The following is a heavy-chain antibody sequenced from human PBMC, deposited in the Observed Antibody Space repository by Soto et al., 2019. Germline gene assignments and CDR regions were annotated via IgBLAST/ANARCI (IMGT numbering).Heavy chain of an antibody. V-gene: IGHV6-1*01. CDR3: ARVLIVAAAEGYYYYGMDV. CDR2: TYYRSKWYN. J-gene: IGHJ6*02. Sequence: TLSLTCAISGDSVSSNSAAWNWIRQSPSRGLEWLGRTYYRSKWYNDYAVSVKSRITINPDTSKNQFSLPLNSVTPEDTAGYYCARVLIVAAAEGYYYYGMDVWGQGTTVTVSS. CDR1: GDSVSSNSAA. D-gene: IGHD3-22*01.